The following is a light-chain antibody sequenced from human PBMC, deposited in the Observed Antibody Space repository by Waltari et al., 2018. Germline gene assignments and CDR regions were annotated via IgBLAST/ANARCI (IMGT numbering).Light chain of an antibody. CDR1: SSNIGAGYD. CDR2: GNS. CDR3: QSYDSSYNYV. J-gene: IGLJ1*01. Sequence: QSVLTPPPSVSGAPGQRVTISCPGSSSNIGAGYDVHWYQQLPGTAPKLLLFGNSNRPAGVPERFSGSKSGTSASLAITGLQAEEEADYYCQSYDSSYNYVFGTGTKVTVL. V-gene: IGLV1-40*01.